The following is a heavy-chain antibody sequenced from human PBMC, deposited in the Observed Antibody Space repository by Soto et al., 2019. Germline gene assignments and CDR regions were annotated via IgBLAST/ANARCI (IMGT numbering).Heavy chain of an antibody. V-gene: IGHV3-9*01. CDR1: GFTFDDYA. Sequence: PGGSLRLSCAASGFTFDDYAMHWVRQAPGKGLEWVSGISWNSGSIGYADSVKGRFTISRDNAKNSLYLQMNSLRAEDTAFYYCSKDTLGGSYYRVFQHWGQGTLVTVSS. J-gene: IGHJ1*01. CDR3: SKDTLGGSYYRVFQH. D-gene: IGHD1-26*01. CDR2: ISWNSGSI.